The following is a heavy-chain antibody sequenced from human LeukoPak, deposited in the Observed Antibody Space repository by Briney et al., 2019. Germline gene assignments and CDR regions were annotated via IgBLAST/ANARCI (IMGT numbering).Heavy chain of an antibody. V-gene: IGHV4-39*07. CDR1: GGSITSSSYY. J-gene: IGHJ3*02. CDR3: ARGHSLHCSSTSCYGDAFDI. Sequence: SETLSLTCTVSGGSITSSSYYWGWIRQPPGKGLEWIGSVYYSGNTYYNSSLKSRVTISVDTSKNQFSLKLSSVTAADTAVYYRARGHSLHCSSTSCYGDAFDIWGQGTMVTVSS. D-gene: IGHD2-2*01. CDR2: VYYSGNT.